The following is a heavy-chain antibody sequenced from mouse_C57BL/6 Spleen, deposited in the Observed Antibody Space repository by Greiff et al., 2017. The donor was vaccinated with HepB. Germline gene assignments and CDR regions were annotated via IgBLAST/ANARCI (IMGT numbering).Heavy chain of an antibody. CDR2: ISDGGSYT. CDR1: GFTFSSYA. J-gene: IGHJ2*01. V-gene: IGHV5-4*01. CDR3: AREDYGNLFDY. Sequence: EVMLVESGGGLVKPGGSLKLSCAASGFTFSSYAMSWVRQTPEKRLEWVATISDGGSYTYYPDNVKGRFTISRDNAKNNLYLQMSHLKSEDTAMYYCAREDYGNLFDYWGQGTTLTVSS. D-gene: IGHD2-1*01.